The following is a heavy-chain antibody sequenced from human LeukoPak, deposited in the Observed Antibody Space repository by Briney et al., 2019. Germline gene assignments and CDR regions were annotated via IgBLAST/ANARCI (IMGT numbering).Heavy chain of an antibody. V-gene: IGHV1-3*01. CDR3: ARGSSSDWPLEY. CDR1: GYTFINYA. D-gene: IGHD6-19*01. J-gene: IGHJ4*02. Sequence: GASVTVSCTASGYTFINYAIHWVRQAPDKRLEWMGWINPYNGDTEYSQKLQGRVTITKDTSASTAYMDLSTLRSEDTAVYYCARGSSSDWPLEYWGRGILVTVSS. CDR2: INPYNGDT.